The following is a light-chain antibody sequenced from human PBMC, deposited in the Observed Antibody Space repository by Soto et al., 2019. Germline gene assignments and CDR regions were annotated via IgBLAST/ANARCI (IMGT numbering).Light chain of an antibody. J-gene: IGKJ1*01. CDR3: LHDYSYPRT. CDR1: QAIRND. Sequence: AIQMTQSPSSLSASVGDRVIITCRASQAIRNDLGLYQQKPGKAPKLLIYTASTLQSGVTSRFSRSGSDLDFTLIIRSLQPEDSATYYCLHDYSYPRTFGQGAKVEIK. V-gene: IGKV1-6*01. CDR2: TAS.